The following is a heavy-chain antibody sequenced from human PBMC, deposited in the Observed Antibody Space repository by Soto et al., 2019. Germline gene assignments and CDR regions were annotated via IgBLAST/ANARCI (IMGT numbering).Heavy chain of an antibody. D-gene: IGHD5-18*01. Sequence: PSETPSLTCTVSGAPICSSSYYWGWIRQPPGKGLEWIGYIYYSGSTNYNPSLKSRVTISVDTSKNQVALKLSSVTAADTAVYYCARHERDTVMGSYYYYMDVWGKGTTVTVSS. J-gene: IGHJ6*03. CDR1: GAPICSSSYY. V-gene: IGHV4-61*05. CDR3: ARHERDTVMGSYYYYMDV. CDR2: IYYSGST.